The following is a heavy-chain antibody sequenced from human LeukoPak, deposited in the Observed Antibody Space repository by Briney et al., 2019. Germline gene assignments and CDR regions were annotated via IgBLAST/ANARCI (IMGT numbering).Heavy chain of an antibody. J-gene: IGHJ4*02. CDR2: IYENGGTT. CDR3: AKDFRIGYSAHFDY. Sequence: GGSLRLSCVGSGFTFRSHAVRWVRQAPEKGREFVSGIYENGGTTYYADSVKGRFSISRDNSKNTLYLQMDSLRGEDTAVYYCAKDFRIGYSAHFDYWGQGALVTVSS. V-gene: IGHV3-23*01. D-gene: IGHD2-21*01. CDR1: GFTFRSHA.